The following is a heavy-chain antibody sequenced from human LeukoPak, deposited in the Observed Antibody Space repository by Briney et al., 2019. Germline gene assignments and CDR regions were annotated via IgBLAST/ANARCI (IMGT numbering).Heavy chain of an antibody. CDR1: GYTFTSYG. Sequence: GASVKVSCKASGYTFTSYGISWVRQAPGQGLEWMGGIIPIFGTANYAQKFQGRVTITADESTSTAYMELSSLRSEDTAVYYCARDLQGPTDYWGQGTLVTVSS. CDR2: IIPIFGTA. V-gene: IGHV1-69*13. CDR3: ARDLQGPTDY. J-gene: IGHJ4*02.